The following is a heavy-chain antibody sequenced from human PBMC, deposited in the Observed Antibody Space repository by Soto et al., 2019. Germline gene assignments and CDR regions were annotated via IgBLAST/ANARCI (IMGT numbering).Heavy chain of an antibody. CDR1: GFTFSSYA. J-gene: IGHJ6*02. D-gene: IGHD4-17*01. CDR2: ISYDGSNK. Sequence: GGSLRLSCAASGFTFSSYAMHWVRQAPGKGLEWVAVISYDGSNKYYADSVKGRFTISRDNSKNTLYLQMNSLRAEDTAVYYCARDRELTPVTTKGGHYYGMDVWGQGTTVTVSS. V-gene: IGHV3-30-3*01. CDR3: ARDRELTPVTTKGGHYYGMDV.